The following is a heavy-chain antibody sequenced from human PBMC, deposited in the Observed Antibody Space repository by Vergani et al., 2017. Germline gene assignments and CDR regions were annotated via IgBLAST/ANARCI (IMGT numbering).Heavy chain of an antibody. CDR1: GFTFGDYA. CDR3: TRDLFTYGSGNSFIYGMDV. Sequence: EVQLVESGGGLVQPGRSLRLSCTASGFTFGDYAMSWFRQAPGKGLEWVGFIRSKAYGGTTEYAASVKGRFTISRDDSKSIAYLQMNSLKTEDTAVYYCTRDLFTYGSGNSFIYGMDVWGQGTTVTVSS. D-gene: IGHD3-10*01. CDR2: IRSKAYGGTT. V-gene: IGHV3-49*03. J-gene: IGHJ6*02.